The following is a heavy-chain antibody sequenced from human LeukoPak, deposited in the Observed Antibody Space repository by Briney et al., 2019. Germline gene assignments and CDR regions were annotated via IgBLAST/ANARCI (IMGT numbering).Heavy chain of an antibody. D-gene: IGHD2-15*01. V-gene: IGHV4-59*08. Sequence: SETLSLTCTVSGDSISSYYWSWIRQPPGKGLEWIGYLYFSGSTSYNPSLKSRVTISVDTSKNQLSLKLSSVTAADTAVYYCARHWRHDYSGSYAFDYWGQGTLATVSS. J-gene: IGHJ4*02. CDR3: ARHWRHDYSGSYAFDY. CDR1: GDSISSYY. CDR2: LYFSGST.